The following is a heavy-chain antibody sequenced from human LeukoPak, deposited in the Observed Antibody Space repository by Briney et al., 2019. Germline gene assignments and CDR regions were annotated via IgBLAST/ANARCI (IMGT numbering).Heavy chain of an antibody. V-gene: IGHV3-64D*09. J-gene: IGHJ4*02. CDR1: GFTFSNYA. CDR2: ITDNAYST. CDR3: VKRATVGAPSPLFDY. D-gene: IGHD1-26*01. Sequence: GGSLRLSCLASGFTFSNYAMHWVRQAPGKGLEYISAITDNAYSTSYADSVKGRFTIYRDNSKNTLYLQMSSLTPEDTAVYYCVKRATVGAPSPLFDYWGQGTLVTVSS.